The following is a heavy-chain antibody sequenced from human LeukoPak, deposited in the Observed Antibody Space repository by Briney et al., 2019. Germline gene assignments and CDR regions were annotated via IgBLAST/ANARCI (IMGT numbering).Heavy chain of an antibody. CDR2: ISYSGSA. Sequence: SETLSLTCTVSGGSVSSGLNKWSWIRQPPGKELEWIGDISYSGSASYNPSLRSRVTISLDTSTNQFSLTLGSVTAADTAVYYCAREAECSGGSCYSYGWFDPWGQGAQVIVSS. CDR3: AREAECSGGSCYSYGWFDP. CDR1: GGSVSSGLNK. D-gene: IGHD2-15*01. V-gene: IGHV4-61*01. J-gene: IGHJ5*02.